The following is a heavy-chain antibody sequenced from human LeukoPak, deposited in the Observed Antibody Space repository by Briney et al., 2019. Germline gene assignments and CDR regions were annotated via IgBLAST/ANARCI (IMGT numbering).Heavy chain of an antibody. Sequence: SVKVSCKASGGTFSSYAISWVRQAPGQGLEWMGWIIPISGTANYAQKFQGRVTSAADEAASTAYMELSSLRSEDTAVYYGARDRYAYQLRQGDHDAFDIWGQGTMVTVS. J-gene: IGHJ3*02. CDR2: IIPISGTA. D-gene: IGHD2-2*01. CDR3: ARDRYAYQLRQGDHDAFDI. CDR1: GGTFSSYA. V-gene: IGHV1-69*13.